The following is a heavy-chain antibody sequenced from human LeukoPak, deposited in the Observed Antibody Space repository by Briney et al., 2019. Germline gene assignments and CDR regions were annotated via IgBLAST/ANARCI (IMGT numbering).Heavy chain of an antibody. J-gene: IGHJ3*02. D-gene: IGHD2/OR15-2a*01. CDR3: ARGDHVRIYTQSHFDI. CDR1: GYTLTELS. CDR2: INPSGGST. Sequence: ASVKVSCKVSGYTLTELSMHWVRQAPGQGPEWMGIINPSGGSTNYAQKFQGRVTMTRDTSTSTVYMELSSLRSEDTALYYCARGDHVRIYTQSHFDIWGQGTMVTVSS. V-gene: IGHV1-46*01.